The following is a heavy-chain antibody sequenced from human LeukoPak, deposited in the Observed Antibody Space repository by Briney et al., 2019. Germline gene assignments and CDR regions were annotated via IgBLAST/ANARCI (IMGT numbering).Heavy chain of an antibody. Sequence: SETLSLTCAVYGGSFSGYYWSWIRQPPGKGLEWIGEINRSGSTNYNPSLKSRVTISVDTSKNQFSLKLSPVIAADTAVYYCARKRIALDYWGQGTLVTVSS. V-gene: IGHV4-34*01. CDR1: GGSFSGYY. D-gene: IGHD6-13*01. CDR2: INRSGST. CDR3: ARKRIALDY. J-gene: IGHJ4*02.